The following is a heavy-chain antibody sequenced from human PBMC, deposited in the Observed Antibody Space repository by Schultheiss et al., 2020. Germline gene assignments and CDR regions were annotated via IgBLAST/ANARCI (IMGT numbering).Heavy chain of an antibody. V-gene: IGHV4-34*01. J-gene: IGHJ4*02. CDR1: GGSFSGYY. CDR3: ARQSGSWELRFDY. CDR2: INHSGST. D-gene: IGHD1-26*01. Sequence: SETLSLTCAVYGGSFSGYYWSWIRQPPGKGLEWIGEINHSGSTNYNPSLKSRVTISVDTSKNQFSLKLSSVTAADTAVYYCARQSGSWELRFDYWGQGTLVTVSS.